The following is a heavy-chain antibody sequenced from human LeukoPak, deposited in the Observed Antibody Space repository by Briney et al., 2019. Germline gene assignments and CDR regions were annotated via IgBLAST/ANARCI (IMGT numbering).Heavy chain of an antibody. CDR3: ARELEIQLWSGGFDY. Sequence: SQTLSLTCAISGDSVSSNSAAWNWIRQSPSRGLEWLGRTYYRSKWYNDYAVSVKSRITINPDTSKNQFSLQLNSVTPEDTAVYYCARELEIQLWSGGFDYWGQGPLVTVSS. V-gene: IGHV6-1*01. J-gene: IGHJ4*02. CDR1: GDSVSSNSAA. D-gene: IGHD5-18*01. CDR2: TYYRSKWYN.